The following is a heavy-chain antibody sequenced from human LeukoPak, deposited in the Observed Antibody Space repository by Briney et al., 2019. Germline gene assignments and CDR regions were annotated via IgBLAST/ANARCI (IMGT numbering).Heavy chain of an antibody. CDR2: INPSGGST. CDR1: GYTFTSYY. D-gene: IGHD6-19*01. Sequence: GASVKVSCKASGYTFTSYYMHWVRQAPGQGLEWMGIINPSGGSTSYAQKFQGRVTMTRDMSTSTVYMELSSLRSEDTAVYYCAREKGPIAVAAPRLDYWGQGTLVTVSS. CDR3: AREKGPIAVAAPRLDY. J-gene: IGHJ4*02. V-gene: IGHV1-46*01.